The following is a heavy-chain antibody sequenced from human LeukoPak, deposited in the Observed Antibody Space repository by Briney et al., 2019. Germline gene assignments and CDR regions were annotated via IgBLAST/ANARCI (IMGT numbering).Heavy chain of an antibody. J-gene: IGHJ6*03. V-gene: IGHV3-48*04. CDR3: ARDQYSRSSFDYLYHFMDV. CDR2: ISSSSSTI. Sequence: PGGSLRLSCAASGFSFSSYSMNWVRQAPGKGLEWVSYISSSSSTIYYADSMKGRFTISRDNAENSLYLQMNSLRAEDTAVYYCARDQYSRSSFDYLYHFMDVWGKGTTVTVSS. D-gene: IGHD6-6*01. CDR1: GFSFSSYS.